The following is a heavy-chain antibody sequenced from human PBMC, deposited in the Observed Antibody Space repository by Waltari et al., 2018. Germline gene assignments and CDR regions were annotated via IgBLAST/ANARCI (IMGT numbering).Heavy chain of an antibody. CDR1: W. D-gene: IGHD2-2*01. J-gene: IGHJ4*02. CDR3: AGDRAIGLFFDY. V-gene: IGHV4-4*02. CDR2: VHHSGRT. Sequence: WGSWVRQATGKGLDGIGQVHHSGRTHYNPSLQSRVTISVDKSKNQFSLNLNSVTAADTAVYYCAGDRAIGLFFDYWGQGTLVTVSS.